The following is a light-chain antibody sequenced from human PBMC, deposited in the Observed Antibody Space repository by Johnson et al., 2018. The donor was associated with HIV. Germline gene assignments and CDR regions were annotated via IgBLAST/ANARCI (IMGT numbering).Light chain of an antibody. V-gene: IGLV1-51*02. J-gene: IGLJ1*01. Sequence: QSVLTQPPSVSAAPGQKVTISCSGSSSNIGNNYVSWYQQLPGTAPKLLIYENNKRPSGIPDRFSGSKSGTSATLGITGLTTGDEADYYCGAWDSSLSADVVGTGTKFTVL. CDR3: GAWDSSLSADV. CDR2: ENN. CDR1: SSNIGNNY.